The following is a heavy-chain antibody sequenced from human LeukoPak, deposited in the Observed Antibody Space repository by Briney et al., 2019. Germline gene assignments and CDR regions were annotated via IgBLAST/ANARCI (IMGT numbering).Heavy chain of an antibody. CDR2: IIPIFGTA. J-gene: IGHJ5*02. V-gene: IGHV1-69*13. CDR1: GGTFNSYA. CDR3: APSRPQKGFDP. Sequence: ASVKVSCKASGGTFNSYAISWVRQAPGQGLEWMGGIIPIFGTANYAQKFQGRVTITADESTSTAYMELSSLRSEDTAVYYCAPSRPQKGFDPWGQGTLVTVSS.